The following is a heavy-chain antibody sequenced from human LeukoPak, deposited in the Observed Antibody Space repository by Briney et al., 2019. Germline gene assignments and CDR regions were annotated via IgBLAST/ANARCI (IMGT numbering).Heavy chain of an antibody. Sequence: GESLKISCKGSGYSFTSYWIGWVRQMPGKGLEWTGIIYPGDSDTRYSPSFQGRVTISADKSISTAYLQWSSLKASDTAMYYCARRMATIGAFAFDIWGQGTMVTVSS. D-gene: IGHD5-12*01. CDR3: ARRMATIGAFAFDI. CDR1: GYSFTSYW. CDR2: IYPGDSDT. J-gene: IGHJ3*02. V-gene: IGHV5-51*01.